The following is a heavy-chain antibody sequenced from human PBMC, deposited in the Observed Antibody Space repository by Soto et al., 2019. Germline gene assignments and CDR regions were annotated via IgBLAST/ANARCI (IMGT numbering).Heavy chain of an antibody. D-gene: IGHD6-19*01. CDR3: AKDTYTSGWYYFDY. CDR2: IRGGGNT. J-gene: IGHJ4*02. Sequence: EVQLLESGGGLIQPGGSLRLSCAASGFIFNNHAMSWVRQAPGKGLEMDSGIRGGGNTYYADSGKGRFTISRDNSKKTLYLQMNSLRAEDTAVYYCAKDTYTSGWYYFDYWGQGTLVTVTS. CDR1: GFIFNNHA. V-gene: IGHV3-23*01.